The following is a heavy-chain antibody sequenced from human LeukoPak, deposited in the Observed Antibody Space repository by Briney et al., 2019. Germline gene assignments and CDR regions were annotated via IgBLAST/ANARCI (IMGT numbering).Heavy chain of an antibody. CDR1: GFIVNRNY. V-gene: IGHV3-66*02. J-gene: IGHJ4*02. Sequence: GGSLRLSCAASGFIVNRNYMNWVRQVPGKGLEWVSVIYSDGSTHYADSVQGRFIISRDNSKNTVGLQMNDLRTEDTAVYYCARPWDARLNFDYWGKGTLVTVSS. D-gene: IGHD1-26*01. CDR3: ARPWDARLNFDY. CDR2: IYSDGST.